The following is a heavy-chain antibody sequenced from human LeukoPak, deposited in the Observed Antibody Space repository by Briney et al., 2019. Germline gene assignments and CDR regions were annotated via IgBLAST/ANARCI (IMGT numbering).Heavy chain of an antibody. CDR2: IYYSGIT. V-gene: IGHV4-59*01. CDR3: AREFRPRYFVPRGYFDL. J-gene: IGHJ2*01. CDR1: GGSMTLYY. Sequence: SETLSLTCTVSGGSMTLYYWSWIRQSPEEGLESIGYIYYSGITDYNPSLQSRVTISVDTSKNQFSLKLTSVTAADTAVYYCAREFRPRYFVPRGYFDLWGRGTLVTVSS. D-gene: IGHD3-9*01.